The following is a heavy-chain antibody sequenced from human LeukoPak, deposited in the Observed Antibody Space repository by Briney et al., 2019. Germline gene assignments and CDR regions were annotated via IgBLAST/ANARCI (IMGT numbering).Heavy chain of an antibody. J-gene: IGHJ4*02. CDR3: ARAPHPYCSGGNCIYFDY. V-gene: IGHV3-21*01. CDR2: ISSSSSYI. Sequence: GGSLRLSCAASGFTFSSYSMNWVRQAPGKGLEWVSSISSSSSYIYYTDSVKGRFTLSRDDAKKSLYLQMNSLRAEDTAVYYCARAPHPYCSGGNCIYFDYWGQGTLVTVSS. D-gene: IGHD2-15*01. CDR1: GFTFSSYS.